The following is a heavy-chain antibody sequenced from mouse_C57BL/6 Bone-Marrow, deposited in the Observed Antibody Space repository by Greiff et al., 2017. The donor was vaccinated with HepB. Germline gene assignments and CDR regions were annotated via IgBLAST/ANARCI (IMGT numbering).Heavy chain of an antibody. CDR1: GYTFTSYW. Sequence: QVQLQQPGAELVRPGTSVKLSCKASGYTFTSYWMHWVKQRPGQGLEWIGVIDPSDSYTNYNQKFKGKATLTVDTSSSTAYMQLSSLTSEDSAVYYCARSITTVVATNYYAMDYWGQGTSVTVSS. CDR2: IDPSDSYT. J-gene: IGHJ4*01. CDR3: ARSITTVVATNYYAMDY. V-gene: IGHV1-59*01. D-gene: IGHD1-1*01.